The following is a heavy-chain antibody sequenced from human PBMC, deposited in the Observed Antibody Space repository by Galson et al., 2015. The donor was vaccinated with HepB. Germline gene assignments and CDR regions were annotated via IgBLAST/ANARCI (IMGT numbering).Heavy chain of an antibody. D-gene: IGHD4-23*01. CDR1: GFTFDDYA. CDR3: AKDFCAGCSGYAVYGGKGAFDY. CDR2: IIWDRDSI. Sequence: SLRLSCAASGFTFDDYAMHWVRQAPGKGLEWVSGIIWDRDSIYYADSVKGRFTISRDNSKNTLYLQMNSLRPEDTALYYCAKDFCAGCSGYAVYGGKGAFDYGGQGTLVTVSS. J-gene: IGHJ4*02. V-gene: IGHV3-9*01.